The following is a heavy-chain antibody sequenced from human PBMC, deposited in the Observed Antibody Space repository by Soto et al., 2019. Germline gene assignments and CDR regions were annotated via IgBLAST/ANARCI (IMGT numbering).Heavy chain of an antibody. CDR1: GGSINSYY. Sequence: SETLSLTCTVSGGSINSYYWSWIRQPPGKGLEWIGQIYYTGSTNYNPSLKGRVTISVDRSKNQFSLKLSSVTAADTAVYYCASTSPGISFDYWGQGTLVTVSS. CDR3: ASTSPGISFDY. D-gene: IGHD6-13*01. CDR2: IYYTGST. J-gene: IGHJ4*02. V-gene: IGHV4-59*08.